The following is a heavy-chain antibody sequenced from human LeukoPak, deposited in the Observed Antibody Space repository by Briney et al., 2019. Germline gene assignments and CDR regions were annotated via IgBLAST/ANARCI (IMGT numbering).Heavy chain of an antibody. V-gene: IGHV4-59*01. CDR3: ARGPRGSYSSI. Sequence: SETLSLTCTVSGGSISSYYWSWIRQPPGKGLGWIGYIYYSGSTNYNPSLKSRVTISVDTSKNQFSLKLSSVTAADTAVYYCARGPRGSYSSIWGQGTMVTVSS. D-gene: IGHD1-26*01. J-gene: IGHJ3*02. CDR1: GGSISSYY. CDR2: IYYSGST.